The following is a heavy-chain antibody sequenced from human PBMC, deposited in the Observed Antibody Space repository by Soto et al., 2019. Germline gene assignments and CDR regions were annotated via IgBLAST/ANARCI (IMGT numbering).Heavy chain of an antibody. CDR1: GFTFSSYG. J-gene: IGHJ6*02. V-gene: IGHV3-33*01. CDR2: IWYDGSNK. Sequence: QVQLVESGGGVVQPGRSLRLSCAASGFTFSSYGMHWVRQAPGKGLEWVAVIWYDGSNKYYADSVKGLFNISRDNSKNTLYLQMNSLRAEDTAVYYCARDPRYCSGGSCLGGMDVWGQGTTVTVSS. CDR3: ARDPRYCSGGSCLGGMDV. D-gene: IGHD2-15*01.